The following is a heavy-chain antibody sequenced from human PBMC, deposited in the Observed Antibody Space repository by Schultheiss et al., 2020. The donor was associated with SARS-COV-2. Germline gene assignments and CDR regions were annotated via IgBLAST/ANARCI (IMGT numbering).Heavy chain of an antibody. CDR2: ISSSGSTI. CDR3: ARDKGYCSGGSCANWFDP. D-gene: IGHD2-15*01. Sequence: GGSLRLSCAASGFTFSDYYMSWIRQAPGKGLEWVSYISSSGSTIYYADSVKGRFTISRDNAKNSLYLQMNSLRAEDTAVYYCARDKGYCSGGSCANWFDPWGQGTLVTVSS. J-gene: IGHJ5*02. CDR1: GFTFSDYY. V-gene: IGHV3-11*04.